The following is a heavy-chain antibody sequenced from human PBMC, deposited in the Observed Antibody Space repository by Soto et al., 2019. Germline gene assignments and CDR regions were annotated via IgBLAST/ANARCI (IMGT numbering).Heavy chain of an antibody. CDR2: ISSSSYI. D-gene: IGHD4-4*01. CDR3: ARDLTVTTSGY. CDR1: GFTFSSYI. V-gene: IGHV3-21*01. J-gene: IGHJ4*02. Sequence: GGSLRLSCAASGFTFSSYIMNWVRQAPGKGLEWVSSISSSSYIYYADSVKGRFTTSRDNAKNSLYLQMNSLRAEDTAVYYCARDLTVTTSGYWGQGTLVTVSS.